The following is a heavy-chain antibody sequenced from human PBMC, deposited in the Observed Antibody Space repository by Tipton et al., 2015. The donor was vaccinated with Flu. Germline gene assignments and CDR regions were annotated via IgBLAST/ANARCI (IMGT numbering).Heavy chain of an antibody. D-gene: IGHD6-6*01. CDR1: GFTFSTYA. CDR3: AKRVDYSSSPSYFDY. CDR2: VSPSGSST. V-gene: IGHV3-23*01. J-gene: IGHJ4*02. Sequence: SLRLSCAASGFTFSTYAMSWVRQAPGKGLEWVSAVSPSGSSTFYADSVKGRFTISRDNSRDTLFLHMNSLTAEDTAVYYCAKRVDYSSSPSYFDYWGQGTLVTVSS.